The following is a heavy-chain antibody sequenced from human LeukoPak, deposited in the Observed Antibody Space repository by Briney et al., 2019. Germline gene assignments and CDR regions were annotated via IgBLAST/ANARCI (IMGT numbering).Heavy chain of an antibody. V-gene: IGHV1-18*01. CDR3: ARSIREPPRGYYFDY. J-gene: IGHJ4*02. D-gene: IGHD1-26*01. CDR1: GYTFTSYG. Sequence: ASVKVSRKASGYTFTSYGISWVRQAPGQGLEWMGWISAYNGNTNYAQKLQGRVTMTTDTSTSTAYMELRSLRSDDTAVYYCARSIREPPRGYYFDYWGQGTLVTVSS. CDR2: ISAYNGNT.